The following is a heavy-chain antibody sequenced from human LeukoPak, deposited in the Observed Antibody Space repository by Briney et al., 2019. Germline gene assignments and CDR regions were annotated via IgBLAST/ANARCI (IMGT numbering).Heavy chain of an antibody. D-gene: IGHD6-6*01. J-gene: IGHJ6*03. CDR1: GGSISSPTHY. CDR3: ARAVSASHVYDMDL. Sequence: PSETLSLTCTVSGGSISSPTHYWAWVRQPPGKGLEWIATIHYRGNTYYNPSLRSRVIISVDTSKYQFSLKLSSVTAADTAVYYCARAVSASHVYDMDLWGKGTSVTVSS. V-gene: IGHV4-39*07. CDR2: IHYRGNT.